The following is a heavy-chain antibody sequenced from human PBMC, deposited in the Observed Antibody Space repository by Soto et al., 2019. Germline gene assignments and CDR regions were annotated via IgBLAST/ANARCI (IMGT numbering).Heavy chain of an antibody. V-gene: IGHV3-48*02. D-gene: IGHD3-16*01. Sequence: GGSLRLSCAASGFTFSSYSMNWVRQAPGKGLEWVSHISSSSSSMSYADSVKGRFTISRDNAKNSLHLQMNSLKDEDTAVYYCSLLSPRGYDWFEHWGQGTLVTVSS. CDR3: SLLSPRGYDWFEH. CDR1: GFTFSSYS. J-gene: IGHJ1*01. CDR2: ISSSSSSM.